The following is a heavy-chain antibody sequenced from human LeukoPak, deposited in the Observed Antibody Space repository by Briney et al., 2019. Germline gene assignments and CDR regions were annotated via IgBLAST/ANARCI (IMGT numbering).Heavy chain of an antibody. D-gene: IGHD4-11*01. CDR1: GYSFTTFG. Sequence: GASVKVSCKASGYSFTTFGITWVRQAPGQGLEWMAWLSAHIGDTNYSQKLQGRVTVTSDTSTSTAYMELRSLKSDDTAVYFCARVAFSKYHYYMDVWGKGTTVTVSS. J-gene: IGHJ6*03. CDR2: LSAHIGDT. CDR3: ARVAFSKYHYYMDV. V-gene: IGHV1-18*01.